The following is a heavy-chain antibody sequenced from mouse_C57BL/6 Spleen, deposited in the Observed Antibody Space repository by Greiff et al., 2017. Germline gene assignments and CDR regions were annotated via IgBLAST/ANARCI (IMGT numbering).Heavy chain of an antibody. D-gene: IGHD4-1*01. J-gene: IGHJ1*03. V-gene: IGHV1-42*01. Sequence: VQLQQSGPELVKPGASVKISCKASGYSFTGYYMNWVKQSPEKSLEWIGEINPSTGGTTYNQKFKAKATLTVDKSSSTAYMQLKSLTSEDSAVYYCARNWDLYFDVWGTGTTVTVSS. CDR1: GYSFTGYY. CDR2: INPSTGGT. CDR3: ARNWDLYFDV.